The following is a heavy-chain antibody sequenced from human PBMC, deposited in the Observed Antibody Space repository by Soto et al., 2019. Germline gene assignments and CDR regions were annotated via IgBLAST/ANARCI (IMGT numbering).Heavy chain of an antibody. J-gene: IGHJ5*02. D-gene: IGHD6-19*01. CDR1: GFTFSSYA. Sequence: EVQLLESGGGLVQPGGSLRLSCAASGFTFSSYAMSWVRQAPGKGLEWVSAISGSGGGTYYADSVKGRFIISRVNSKNTLYLQMNSLRAEDTAVYYCAKLPIAVAKNCFDPWGQGTLVTVSS. CDR2: ISGSGGGT. V-gene: IGHV3-23*01. CDR3: AKLPIAVAKNCFDP.